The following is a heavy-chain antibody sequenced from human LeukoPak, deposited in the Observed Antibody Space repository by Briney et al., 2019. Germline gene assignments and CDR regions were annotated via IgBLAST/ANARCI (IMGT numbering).Heavy chain of an antibody. CDR3: ARSHYYDSSGYHLIGFKY. Sequence: ASVKVSCKASGYTFTSYGISWVRQAPGQGLEWMGWISAYKGNTNYAQKLQGRVTMATDTSTSTAHMELRSLRSDDTAVYYCARSHYYDSSGYHLIGFKYWGQGTLVTVSS. J-gene: IGHJ4*02. V-gene: IGHV1-18*01. CDR1: GYTFTSYG. D-gene: IGHD3-22*01. CDR2: ISAYKGNT.